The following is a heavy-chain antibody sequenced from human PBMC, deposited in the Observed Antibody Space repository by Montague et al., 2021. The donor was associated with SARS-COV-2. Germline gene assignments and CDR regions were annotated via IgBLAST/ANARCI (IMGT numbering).Heavy chain of an antibody. CDR2: IFYRGTT. CDR1: GDFMTYFY. Sequence: SETLSLTCTVSGDFMTYFYWSWIRQTPEKGLEWIGYIFYRGTTKYNPSLESRVTITVDTSKDQFYLKLNSVTAADTAVYYRARGATGTFDYWGQGTRVTVSS. V-gene: IGHV4-59*01. D-gene: IGHD1-1*01. J-gene: IGHJ4*02. CDR3: ARGATGTFDY.